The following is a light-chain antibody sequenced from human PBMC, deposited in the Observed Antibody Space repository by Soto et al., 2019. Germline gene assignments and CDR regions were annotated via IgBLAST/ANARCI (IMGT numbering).Light chain of an antibody. Sequence: DIQMTQSPSTLSPSLGARVTITCRASQSITNWLAWYQQTPGKAPKLLIYDASSLEIGVPSRFSGSGFGTEFTLTISSLQPDDFPTYYCQQYYSIPYTFGQGTKLEIK. J-gene: IGKJ2*01. V-gene: IGKV1-5*01. CDR2: DAS. CDR3: QQYYSIPYT. CDR1: QSITNW.